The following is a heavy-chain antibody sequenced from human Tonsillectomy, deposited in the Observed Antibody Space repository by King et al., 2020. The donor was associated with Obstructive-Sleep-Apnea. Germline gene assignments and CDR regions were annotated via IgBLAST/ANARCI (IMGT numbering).Heavy chain of an antibody. Sequence: QLVQSGGGVVQPGRSLRLSCAASGFSFSSYGMHWVRQAPGKGLEWVAGTSYDGSKKYYPYSVKGRFTISRDNSKNTVYLQMNSLRAEDTAVYYCATDLSYGDHPSYFDYWGQGTLVTVSS. V-gene: IGHV3-30*03. D-gene: IGHD4-17*01. CDR3: ATDLSYGDHPSYFDY. J-gene: IGHJ4*02. CDR1: GFSFSSYG. CDR2: TSYDGSKK.